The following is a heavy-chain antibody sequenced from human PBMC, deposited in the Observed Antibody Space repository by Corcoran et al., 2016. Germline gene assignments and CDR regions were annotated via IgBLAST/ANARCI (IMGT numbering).Heavy chain of an antibody. CDR2: INHSGST. J-gene: IGHJ4*02. CDR3: AREVAAAGTIGRPFDY. CDR1: GGSFSGYY. V-gene: IGHV4-34*01. Sequence: QVQLQQWGAGLLKPSETLSLTCAVYGGSFSGYYWSWIRQPPGKGLEWIGEINHSGSTNYNPSLKSRVTISVDTSKNQFSLKLSSVTAADTAVYYCAREVAAAGTIGRPFDYWGQGTLFTVSS. D-gene: IGHD6-13*01.